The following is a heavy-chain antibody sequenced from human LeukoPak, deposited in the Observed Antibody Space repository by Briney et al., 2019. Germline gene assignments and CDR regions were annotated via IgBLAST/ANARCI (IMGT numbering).Heavy chain of an antibody. V-gene: IGHV3-21*01. CDR1: GFTFSSYS. J-gene: IGHJ4*02. D-gene: IGHD4-23*01. CDR3: ARDLRSRWDSSRADY. Sequence: GGSLRLSCAASGFTFSSYSMNWVRQAPGKGLEWVSSISSSSSYIYYADSVKGRFTISRDNAKNSLYLQMNSLRAEDTAVYYCARDLRSRWDSSRADYWGQGTLVTVSS. CDR2: ISSSSSYI.